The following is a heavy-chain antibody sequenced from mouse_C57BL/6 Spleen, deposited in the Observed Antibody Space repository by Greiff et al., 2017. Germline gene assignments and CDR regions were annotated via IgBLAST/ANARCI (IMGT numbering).Heavy chain of an antibody. V-gene: IGHV1-39*01. Sequence: EVKLQESGPELVKPGASVKISCKASGYSFTDYNMNWVKQSNGKSLVWIGVINPNYGTTSYNQKFKGKATLTVDQSSSTAYMQLNSLTSEDSAVSYCASQGDYYGREAFDYWGQGTTLTVSS. CDR3: ASQGDYYGREAFDY. J-gene: IGHJ2*01. CDR1: GYSFTDYN. CDR2: INPNYGTT. D-gene: IGHD1-1*01.